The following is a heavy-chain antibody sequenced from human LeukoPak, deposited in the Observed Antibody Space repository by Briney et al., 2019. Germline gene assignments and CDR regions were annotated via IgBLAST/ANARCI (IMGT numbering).Heavy chain of an antibody. D-gene: IGHD3-10*01. CDR1: GGTFSSYA. V-gene: IGHV1-69*13. Sequence: SVKVSCKASGGTFSSYAISWVRQAPGQGLEWMGGIIPIFGTANYAQKFQGRVTITADESTSTAYMELSSLRSEDTAVYYCARSPARITMVRGAHIGDYYYMDVWGKGTTVTISS. J-gene: IGHJ6*03. CDR3: ARSPARITMVRGAHIGDYYYMDV. CDR2: IIPIFGTA.